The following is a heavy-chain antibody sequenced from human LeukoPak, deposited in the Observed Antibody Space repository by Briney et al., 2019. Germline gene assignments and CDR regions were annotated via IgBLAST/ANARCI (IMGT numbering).Heavy chain of an antibody. CDR3: AKDATPRNSSWDHFDS. J-gene: IGHJ4*02. V-gene: IGHV3-23*01. Sequence: GGSLRLSCAASGFTFNIYGMSWVRQAPGKGLEWVSRVGGGNDIYYADSVKGRFTGSRDDAKNTVYLQMNSLRAEDTAIYFCAKDATPRNSSWDHFDSWGQGTLVTVSS. CDR2: VGGGNDI. CDR1: GFTFNIYG. D-gene: IGHD1-7*01.